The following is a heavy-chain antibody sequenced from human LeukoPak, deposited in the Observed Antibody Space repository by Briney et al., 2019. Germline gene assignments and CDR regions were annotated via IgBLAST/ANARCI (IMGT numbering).Heavy chain of an antibody. J-gene: IGHJ3*02. CDR1: GGTFSSYT. CDR2: IIHILGIA. CDR3: ARDSALGAYSSSWYAFDI. D-gene: IGHD6-13*01. V-gene: IGHV1-69*04. Sequence: ASAQVSCKASGGTFSSYTISCLGQAPGQPLEWMGRIIHILGIANYAQKFQGRVTITADKSTSTAYMELSSLISEDTAVYYGARDSALGAYSSSWYAFDIWGQGTMVTVSS.